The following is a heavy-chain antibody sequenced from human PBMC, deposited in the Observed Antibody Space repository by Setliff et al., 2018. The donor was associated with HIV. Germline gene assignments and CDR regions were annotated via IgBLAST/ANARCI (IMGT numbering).Heavy chain of an antibody. J-gene: IGHJ3*02. Sequence: ASVKVSCKASGYTFSSYGISWVRQAPGQGVEWMGWISAYNGNTNYAQKLQGRVTMTTDTSTSTAYMALRSLRSDDTAVYYCARGYYNFWSGYYDSRFPNPIDAFDIWGQGTMVTVSS. CDR3: ARGYYNFWSGYYDSRFPNPIDAFDI. CDR1: GYTFSSYG. D-gene: IGHD3-3*01. V-gene: IGHV1-18*01. CDR2: ISAYNGNT.